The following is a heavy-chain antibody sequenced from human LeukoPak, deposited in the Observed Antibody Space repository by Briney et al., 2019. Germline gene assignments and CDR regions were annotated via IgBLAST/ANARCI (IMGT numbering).Heavy chain of an antibody. Sequence: GASVKVSCKASGYSFTSYDINWVRQATRQGLEWLGWMNPNSGNTGYAQKFQGRVTMTRNTSISTAYMELSSLRSEDTAVYYCARMGPRSPITIFGVVIQGGFDYWGQGTLVTVSS. CDR2: MNPNSGNT. CDR1: GYSFTSYD. V-gene: IGHV1-8*01. D-gene: IGHD3-3*01. CDR3: ARMGPRSPITIFGVVIQGGFDY. J-gene: IGHJ4*02.